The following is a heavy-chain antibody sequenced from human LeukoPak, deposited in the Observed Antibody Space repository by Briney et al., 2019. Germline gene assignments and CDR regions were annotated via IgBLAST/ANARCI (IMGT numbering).Heavy chain of an antibody. CDR2: INHCGRT. Sequence: PSETLSLTCAVYGGSFSVYYWSWIRQPPGKGLEWIGEINHCGRTNYNPSLKSRVTISVDTSKNQFSLKLSSVTATETAVNYCARGRKGITMVRGATDFDWWGKGTLVTVSS. V-gene: IGHV4-34*01. CDR1: GGSFSVYY. CDR3: ARGRKGITMVRGATDFDW. J-gene: IGHJ4*02. D-gene: IGHD3-10*01.